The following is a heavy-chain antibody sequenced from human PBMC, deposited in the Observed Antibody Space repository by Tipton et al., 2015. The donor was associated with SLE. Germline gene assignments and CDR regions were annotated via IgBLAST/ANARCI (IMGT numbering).Heavy chain of an antibody. Sequence: SLRLSCAASGFTFDDYAMHWVRQAPGKGLEWVSGISWNSGSIGYADSVKGRFTISRDNAKNSLYLQMNSLRAEDTALYYCAKDMGDILTGPDYWGQGTLVTVSS. J-gene: IGHJ4*02. CDR3: AKDMGDILTGPDY. CDR1: GFTFDDYA. V-gene: IGHV3-9*01. CDR2: ISWNSGSI. D-gene: IGHD3-9*01.